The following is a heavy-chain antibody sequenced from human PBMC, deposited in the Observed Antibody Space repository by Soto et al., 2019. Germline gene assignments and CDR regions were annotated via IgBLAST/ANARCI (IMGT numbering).Heavy chain of an antibody. Sequence: QVQLQESGPGLVKPSETLSLTCTVSGGSIRGYFWSWIRQPPGKGLERIGHIYYTGRTNSNSSLKSRVTMSLDTSKNQFSLKLTSVTAADTAVYYCARDTQYRGGDWYEDWFDSWGQGTLVTVSS. J-gene: IGHJ5*01. D-gene: IGHD2-21*02. CDR3: ARDTQYRGGDWYEDWFDS. CDR2: IYYTGRT. CDR1: GGSIRGYF. V-gene: IGHV4-59*13.